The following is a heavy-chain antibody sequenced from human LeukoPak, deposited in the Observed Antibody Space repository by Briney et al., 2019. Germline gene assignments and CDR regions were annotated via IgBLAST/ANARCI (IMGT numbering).Heavy chain of an antibody. D-gene: IGHD3-9*01. CDR3: ARGTLRYFDF. CDR1: GYTLTSYY. Sequence: ASVKVSCKASGYTLTSYYMHWVRQAPGQGPEWMGVINPSGGRTTSYAQKIQGRVTMTRDTSLSTVNMELSSLRSEDTAVYYCARGTLRYFDFWGQGTLVTVSS. J-gene: IGHJ4*02. CDR2: INPSGGRT. V-gene: IGHV1-46*01.